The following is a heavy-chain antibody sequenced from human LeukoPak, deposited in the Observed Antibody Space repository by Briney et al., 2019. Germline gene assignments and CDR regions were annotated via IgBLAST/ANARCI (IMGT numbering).Heavy chain of an antibody. Sequence: ASVKVSCKASGYTFTGYYMHWVRQAPGQGLEWMGWINPNSGGTNYAQKFQGRVTMTRDTSISTAYMELSRLRSDDTAVYYCARPPEGDNSRSLGRDTYFDYWGQGTLVTVSS. CDR2: INPNSGGT. V-gene: IGHV1-2*02. CDR3: ARPPEGDNSRSLGRDTYFDY. J-gene: IGHJ4*02. CDR1: GYTFTGYY. D-gene: IGHD1-26*01.